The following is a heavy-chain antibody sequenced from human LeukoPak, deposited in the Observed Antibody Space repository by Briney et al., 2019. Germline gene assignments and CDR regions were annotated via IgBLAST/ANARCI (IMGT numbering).Heavy chain of an antibody. CDR1: GFTFSSYA. CDR3: ARDLQYDGLGYFDY. CDR2: ISYDGSNK. V-gene: IGHV3-30*04. Sequence: GGSLRLSCAASGFTFSSYAMHGVRQAPGKGLEWVAVISYDGSNKYYTDSVKGRFTIPRDNSKNTLYLQMNSLRAEDTAVYYCARDLQYDGLGYFDYWGQGTLVTVSS. D-gene: IGHD2-8*01. J-gene: IGHJ4*02.